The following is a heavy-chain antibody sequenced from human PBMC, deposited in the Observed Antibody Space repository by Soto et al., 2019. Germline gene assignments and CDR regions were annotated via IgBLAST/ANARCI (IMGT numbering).Heavy chain of an antibody. CDR2: ISTSSSPR. V-gene: IGHV3-48*02. CDR1: GFTFRHYS. Sequence: GGSLRLSCAASGFTFRHYSMHWVRQAPGKGLEWVAYISTSSSPRYYADSVKGRFTISRDNDRKSIYLEMSSLRDEDTAMYYCARDALQYYDRDQRHPGWGPATLVTVFS. J-gene: IGHJ4*02. D-gene: IGHD3-16*01. CDR3: ARDALQYYDRDQRHPG.